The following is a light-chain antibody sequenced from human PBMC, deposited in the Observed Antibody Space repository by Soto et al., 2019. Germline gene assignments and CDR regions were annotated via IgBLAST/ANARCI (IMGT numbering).Light chain of an antibody. Sequence: EIVLTQSPGTLSLSPGERATLSCRASQSVGSSYLAWYQQKPGQPPRLLIYGASSRATGIPDRFSGSGSGTDFTLTISRLEPEDFAVYYCQQYGSSPTFGQGPKVDIK. CDR2: GAS. J-gene: IGKJ1*01. CDR1: QSVGSSY. CDR3: QQYGSSPT. V-gene: IGKV3-20*01.